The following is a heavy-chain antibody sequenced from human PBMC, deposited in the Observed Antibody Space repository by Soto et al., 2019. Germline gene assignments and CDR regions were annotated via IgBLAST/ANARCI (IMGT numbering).Heavy chain of an antibody. D-gene: IGHD3-9*01. CDR1: GYTFTSYG. Sequence: ASVKVSCKASGYTFTSYGISWVRQAPGQGLEWMGWISAYNGNTNYAQKLQGRVTMTTDTSTSTAYTELRSLRSDDTAVYYCARADPPYYDILTGYPMAYWGQGTLVTVSS. J-gene: IGHJ4*02. CDR2: ISAYNGNT. CDR3: ARADPPYYDILTGYPMAY. V-gene: IGHV1-18*01.